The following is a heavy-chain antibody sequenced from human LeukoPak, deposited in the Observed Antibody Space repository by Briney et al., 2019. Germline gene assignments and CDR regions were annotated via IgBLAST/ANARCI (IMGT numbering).Heavy chain of an antibody. CDR2: IYYSGST. Sequence: KPSETLSLTCTVSGGSISSSSYYWGWIRQPPGKGLEWVGSIYYSGSTYYNPPLKSRVTISVDTSKNQFSLKLSSVTAADTAVYYCARHVLTAGTDYWGQGTLVSVSS. D-gene: IGHD7-27*01. V-gene: IGHV4-39*01. CDR1: GGSISSSSYY. J-gene: IGHJ4*02. CDR3: ARHVLTAGTDY.